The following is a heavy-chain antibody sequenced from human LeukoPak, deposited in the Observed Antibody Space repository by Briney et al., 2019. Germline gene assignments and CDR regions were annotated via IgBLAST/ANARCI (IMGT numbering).Heavy chain of an antibody. Sequence: GGSLRLSCAASGFTFSSYSMNWVRQAPGKGLEWVSSIISSSTYIYYADSVKGRFTISRDNAKNSLYLQMNSLRAEDTAVYYCARDLSSWGATLYGVFDIWGQGTMVTVSS. CDR3: ARDLSSWGATLYGVFDI. CDR1: GFTFSSYS. J-gene: IGHJ3*02. V-gene: IGHV3-21*01. D-gene: IGHD1-26*01. CDR2: IISSSTYI.